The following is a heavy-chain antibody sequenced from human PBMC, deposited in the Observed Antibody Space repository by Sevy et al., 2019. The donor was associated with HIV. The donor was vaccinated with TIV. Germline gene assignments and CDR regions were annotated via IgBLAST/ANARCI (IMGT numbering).Heavy chain of an antibody. CDR2: IYYRGST. CDR1: GGSISSYY. Sequence: SETLSLTCTVSGGSISSYYWSWIRQPPGKGLEWIGYIYYRGSTNYNPSLKTRVTISVDTSKNQFALMLSSVTAAYTALYYCASDRYPLDYWGQGTLVTVSS. V-gene: IGHV4-59*01. J-gene: IGHJ4*02. D-gene: IGHD3-9*01. CDR3: ASDRYPLDY.